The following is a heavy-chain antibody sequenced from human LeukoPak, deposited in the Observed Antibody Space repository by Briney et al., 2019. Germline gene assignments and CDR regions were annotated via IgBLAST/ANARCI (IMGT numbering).Heavy chain of an antibody. CDR1: GFTFSSYA. V-gene: IGHV3-23*01. CDR2: ISGSGGST. D-gene: IGHD3-22*01. Sequence: PGGSLRLSCTASGFTFSSYAMSWVRQAPGKGLEWVSTISGSGGSTYYADSVKGRFTISRDNSKNTLYLQMNSLRAEDTAVYYCAKVFTYYYDSSGYHEYFHHWGQGTLVTVSS. J-gene: IGHJ1*01. CDR3: AKVFTYYYDSSGYHEYFHH.